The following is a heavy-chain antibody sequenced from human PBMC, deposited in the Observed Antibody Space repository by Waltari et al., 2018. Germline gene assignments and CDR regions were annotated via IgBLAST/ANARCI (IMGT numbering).Heavy chain of an antibody. V-gene: IGHV3-33*01. CDR1: GFTFSSYG. Sequence: QVQLVESGGGVVQPGRSLRLSCAASGFTFSSYGMHWVRQAPGKGLELVAVIWYDGSNKYYADSVKGRFTISRDNSKNTLYLQMNSLRAEDTAVYYCARELVQEGVADPQLTTYYYYGMDVWGQGTTVTVSS. CDR2: IWYDGSNK. J-gene: IGHJ6*02. D-gene: IGHD6-19*01. CDR3: ARELVQEGVADPQLTTYYYYGMDV.